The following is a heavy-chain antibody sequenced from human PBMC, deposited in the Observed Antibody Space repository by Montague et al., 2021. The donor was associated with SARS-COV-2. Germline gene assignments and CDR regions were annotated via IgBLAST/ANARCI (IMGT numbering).Heavy chain of an antibody. D-gene: IGHD6-13*01. V-gene: IGHV4-39*07. CDR3: ARLGRQQLVRLSGMDV. CDR1: GGSISSSSYY. J-gene: IGHJ6*02. CDR2: IYYSGGT. Sequence: SETLSLTCTVSGGSISSSSYYWGWIRQPPGKGLEWIGSIYYSGGTYYNPSLKSRVTISVDTSKNQFSLKLSSVTAADTAVYYCARLGRQQLVRLSGMDVWGQGTTVTASS.